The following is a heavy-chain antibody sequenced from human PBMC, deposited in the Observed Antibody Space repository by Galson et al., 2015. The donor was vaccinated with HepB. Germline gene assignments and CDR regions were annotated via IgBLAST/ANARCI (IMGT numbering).Heavy chain of an antibody. D-gene: IGHD2-2*01. CDR2: ISSSSSTI. J-gene: IGHJ2*01. CDR3: ARDKWYCSSTSCYLRWYFDL. CDR1: GFTFSSYS. Sequence: SLRLSCAAYGFTFSSYSMNWVRQAPGKGLEWVSYISSSSSTIYYADSVKGRFTISRDNAKNSLYLQMNSLRDEDTAVYYCARDKWYCSSTSCYLRWYFDLWGRGTLVTVSS. V-gene: IGHV3-48*02.